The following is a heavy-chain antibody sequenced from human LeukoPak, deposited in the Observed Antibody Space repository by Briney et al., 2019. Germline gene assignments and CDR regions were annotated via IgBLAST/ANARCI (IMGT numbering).Heavy chain of an antibody. V-gene: IGHV4-31*03. Sequence: SETLSLTCTVSGGSISSGGYYWSWIRQHPGKGLEWIGYIYYSGSTYYNPSLKSRVTISVDTSKNQFSLKLSSVTAADTAVYYCARNSRARYAWFDPWGQGTLVTVSS. D-gene: IGHD2/OR15-2a*01. CDR2: IYYSGST. J-gene: IGHJ5*02. CDR3: ARNSRARYAWFDP. CDR1: GGSISSGGYY.